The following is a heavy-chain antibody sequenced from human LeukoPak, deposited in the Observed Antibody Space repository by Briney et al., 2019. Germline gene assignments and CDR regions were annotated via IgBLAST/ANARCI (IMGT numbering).Heavy chain of an antibody. Sequence: SETLSLTCAVYGGSFSGYYWSWIRQPPGKGLEWIGEINHSGSTNYNPSLKSRVTISVDTSKNQFSLKLSSVTAADTAVYYCARGQGTVTTHWGQGTLVTVSS. CDR2: INHSGST. J-gene: IGHJ4*02. CDR1: GGSFSGYY. V-gene: IGHV4-34*01. D-gene: IGHD4-11*01. CDR3: ARGQGTVTTH.